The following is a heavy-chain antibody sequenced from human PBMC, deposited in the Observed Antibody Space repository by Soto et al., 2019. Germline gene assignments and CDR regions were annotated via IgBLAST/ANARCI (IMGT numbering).Heavy chain of an antibody. CDR2: ISPSSGHI. CDR3: SGGSGGACHKNYGMDV. D-gene: IGHD2-21*02. Sequence: EVHLVESGGGLVKPGGSLRLSCAVSGFTFSSCTMNWVRQAPGKGLEWVSSISPSSGHIYYADSVKGRFTISRDNAKNSLFLQMNRLRGEDTAVYYCSGGSGGACHKNYGMDVWGQGTTVTVSS. J-gene: IGHJ6*02. CDR1: GFTFSSCT. V-gene: IGHV3-21*06.